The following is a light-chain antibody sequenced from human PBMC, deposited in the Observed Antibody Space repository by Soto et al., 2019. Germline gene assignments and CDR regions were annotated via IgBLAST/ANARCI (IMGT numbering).Light chain of an antibody. Sequence: DIQITQSPSTLSASVGDRVTITVRASQSISSWLAWYQQKPGKAPKLLIYKASSLESGVPSRFSGSGSGTEFTLTISSLQPDDFATYYCQQYNSYSQTFGQGTKVDIK. V-gene: IGKV1-5*03. CDR1: QSISSW. CDR2: KAS. J-gene: IGKJ1*01. CDR3: QQYNSYSQT.